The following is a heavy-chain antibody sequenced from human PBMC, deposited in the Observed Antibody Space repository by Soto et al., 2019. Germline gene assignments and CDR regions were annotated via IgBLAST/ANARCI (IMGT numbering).Heavy chain of an antibody. CDR3: ASWLYYYDSSGYYYDYYFDY. Sequence: SVKVSCKASGGTFSSYAISWVRQAPGQGLEWMGGIIPIFGTANYAQKFQGRVTITADKSTSTAYMELSSLRSEDTAVYYCASWLYYYDSSGYYYDYYFDYWGQGTLVTVSS. V-gene: IGHV1-69*06. D-gene: IGHD3-22*01. J-gene: IGHJ4*02. CDR2: IIPIFGTA. CDR1: GGTFSSYA.